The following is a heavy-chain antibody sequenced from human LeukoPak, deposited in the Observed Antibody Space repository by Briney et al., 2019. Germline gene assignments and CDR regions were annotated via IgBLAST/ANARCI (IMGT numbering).Heavy chain of an antibody. V-gene: IGHV3-15*01. CDR2: IKSETNGGTI. CDR1: GFTFSDAW. D-gene: IGHD1-1*01. J-gene: IGHJ4*02. Sequence: GGSLRLSSAASGFTFSDAWVSWVRQAPGKGLEWIGRIKSETNGGTIDYAAPVNGRFTLSRDDSKHTLDLRMNSLKTEDTGVYYCSAGTGRSDFDYWGQGTLVIVSS. CDR3: SAGTGRSDFDY.